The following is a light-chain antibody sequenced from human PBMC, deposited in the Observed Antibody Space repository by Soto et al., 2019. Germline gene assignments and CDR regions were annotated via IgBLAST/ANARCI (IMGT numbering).Light chain of an antibody. V-gene: IGLV2-14*01. Sequence: QSALTQPASVSGSPGQSITISCTGSSSDVGGYNYVSWYQQHPGKVPKLMIYDVTNRPSGVSNRFSGSKSGNTASLTISGLQAEDEADYYFSSFTSSTTLVFGGGTKVTVL. J-gene: IGLJ3*02. CDR3: SSFTSSTTLV. CDR1: SSDVGGYNY. CDR2: DVT.